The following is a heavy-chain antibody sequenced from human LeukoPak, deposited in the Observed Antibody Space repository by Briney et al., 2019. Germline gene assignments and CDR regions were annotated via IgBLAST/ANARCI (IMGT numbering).Heavy chain of an antibody. CDR2: ISHSGSP. D-gene: IGHD3-16*02. CDR3: AREGRENIAIGVD. J-gene: IGHJ4*02. CDR1: GYSISSGYY. Sequence: SETLSLTCPVSGYSISSGYYWGWFRQTPGRGLEWIASISHSGSPYYNPSLKSRVTISEDLSRNVFSLTLNSVTAADAAVYYCAREGRENIAIGVDWGQGALVTVSS. V-gene: IGHV4-38-2*02.